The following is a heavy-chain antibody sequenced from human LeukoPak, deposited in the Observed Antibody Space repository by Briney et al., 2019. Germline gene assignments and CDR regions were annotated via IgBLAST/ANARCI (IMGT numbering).Heavy chain of an antibody. D-gene: IGHD1-26*01. Sequence: GGSLRLSCSASGFTFGSYWMSWVRQSPVKGLEWVANIKQDGSEAYYVDSVKGRFTISRDNGKNSLFLQTDSLRAEDTALYYCARDKIEGPTFLDYWGQGALVTVSS. CDR2: IKQDGSEA. J-gene: IGHJ4*02. CDR1: GFTFGSYW. CDR3: ARDKIEGPTFLDY. V-gene: IGHV3-7*01.